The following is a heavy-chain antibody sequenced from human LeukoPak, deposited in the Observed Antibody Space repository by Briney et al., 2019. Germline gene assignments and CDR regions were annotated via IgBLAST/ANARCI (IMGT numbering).Heavy chain of an antibody. CDR3: ARSYISSCGPLCWFDP. V-gene: IGHV3-21*01. J-gene: IGHJ5*02. CDR1: GFTFSSYS. D-gene: IGHD2-15*01. CDR2: ISSSSSYI. Sequence: GGSLRLSCAASGFTFSSYSMNWVRQAPGKGLEWVSSISSSSSYIYYADSVKGRFTISRDNAKNSLYLQMNSLRAEDTAVYYCARSYISSCGPLCWFDPWGQGTLVTVSS.